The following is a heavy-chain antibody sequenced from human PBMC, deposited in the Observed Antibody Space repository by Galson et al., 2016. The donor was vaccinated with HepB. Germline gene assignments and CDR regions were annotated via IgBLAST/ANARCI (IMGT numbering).Heavy chain of an antibody. Sequence: GFTFSGHGMHWVRQAPGKGPEWVAIIYYDGGKKYYADSVKGRFTISRDNFKNMLYLQMNSLRPEDTAVYYCTRDQVGTSWNVYDVWGQGTMVTVSS. D-gene: IGHD1-14*01. V-gene: IGHV3-33*01. CDR2: IYYDGGKK. CDR1: GFTFSGHG. J-gene: IGHJ3*01. CDR3: TRDQVGTSWNVYDV.